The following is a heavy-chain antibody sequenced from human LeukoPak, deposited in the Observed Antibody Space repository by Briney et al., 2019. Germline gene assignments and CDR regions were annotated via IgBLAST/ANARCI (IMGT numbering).Heavy chain of an antibody. CDR2: IDPNGSGT. CDR3: AREYYYGSGNYYNRIDY. J-gene: IGHJ4*02. CDR1: GYTFTGYY. D-gene: IGHD3-10*01. Sequence: ASVKVSCKASGYTFTGYYMHWVRQAPGQGLEWIGWIDPNGSGTNYAHNVQGRVTMTRDTSISTAYMVLNRLRSDDTAVYYCAREYYYGSGNYYNRIDYWGQGTLVTVSS. V-gene: IGHV1-2*02.